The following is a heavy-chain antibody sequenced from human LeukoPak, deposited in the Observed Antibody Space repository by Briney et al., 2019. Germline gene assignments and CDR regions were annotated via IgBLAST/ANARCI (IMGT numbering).Heavy chain of an antibody. Sequence: ASVKVSCKASGGTFSSYAISWVRQAPGQGLEWMGGIIPIFGTANYAQKFQGRVTITADESTSTAYMELSSLRSEDTAVYYCARGGITGYYYYYYMDVWGKGTTVTISS. J-gene: IGHJ6*03. D-gene: IGHD1-20*01. CDR2: IIPIFGTA. CDR3: ARGGITGYYYYYYMDV. CDR1: GGTFSSYA. V-gene: IGHV1-69*13.